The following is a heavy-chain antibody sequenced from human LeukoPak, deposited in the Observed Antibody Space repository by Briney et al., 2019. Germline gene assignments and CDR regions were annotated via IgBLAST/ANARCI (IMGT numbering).Heavy chain of an antibody. CDR3: AKAGGYTSGWYDH. CDR1: GLTFSNYA. J-gene: IGHJ5*02. CDR2: ISAEGGGT. D-gene: IGHD6-19*01. Sequence: GGSLRLSCAASGLTFSNYAMSWVRQAPGKGLEWVSGISAEGGGTYYTDSVKGRFTISRDNSKNTLFLQMNSLRAEDTAVYYCAKAGGYTSGWYDHWGQGTRVTASS. V-gene: IGHV3-23*01.